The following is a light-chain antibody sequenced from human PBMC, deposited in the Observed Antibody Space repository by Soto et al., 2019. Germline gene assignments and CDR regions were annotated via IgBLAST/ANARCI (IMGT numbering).Light chain of an antibody. V-gene: IGKV2-28*01. CDR3: MQALQTPRT. J-gene: IGKJ1*01. Sequence: DIVLTQSPLFLPVTPGEPASLSCRSSQSLLGSGGHNYLDWYVQKPGQSPQFVIFLGSHRPSGVPDRFSGSGSSTDFTLKISRVEAEDVGVYFCMQALQTPRTFGQGTRVEI. CDR1: QSLLGSGGHNY. CDR2: LGS.